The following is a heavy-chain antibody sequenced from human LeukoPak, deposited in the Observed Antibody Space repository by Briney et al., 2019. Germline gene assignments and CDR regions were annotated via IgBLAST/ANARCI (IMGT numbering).Heavy chain of an antibody. CDR3: ATVRRSGTYHSDN. V-gene: IGHV3-30-3*01. CDR1: GFTFSSYA. J-gene: IGHJ4*02. Sequence: GGSLRLSCAASGFTFSSYAMHWVRQAPGKGLEWVAVISYDGSNKYYADSVKGRFTISRDNSKNTLYLQMNSLRAEDTAVYYCATVRRSGTYHSDNWGQGTLVTVSS. CDR2: ISYDGSNK. D-gene: IGHD1-26*01.